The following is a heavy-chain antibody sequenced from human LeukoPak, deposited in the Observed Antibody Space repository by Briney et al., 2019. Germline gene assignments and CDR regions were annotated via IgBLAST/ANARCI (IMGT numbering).Heavy chain of an antibody. CDR3: ARGSGKPFDY. CDR1: TFAFSSYW. D-gene: IGHD1-14*01. V-gene: IGHV3-7*01. CDR2: IKQDGTEK. Sequence: GGSLRLSCAASTFAFSSYWMSWVRQAPGKGLEWVANIKQDGTEKYYVDSVKGRFTISRDNAKNSLYLLMTSLRAEDTAVYYCARGSGKPFDYWGQGTLVTVSS. J-gene: IGHJ4*02.